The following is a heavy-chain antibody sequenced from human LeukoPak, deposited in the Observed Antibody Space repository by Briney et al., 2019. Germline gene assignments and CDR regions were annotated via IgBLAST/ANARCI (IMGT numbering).Heavy chain of an antibody. Sequence: ASVKVSCKASGYTFTGYYMHWVRQAPGQGLEWMGWINPNSGGTNYAQKFQGRVTMTRDTSISTAYMELSRLRSDDTAVYYCARAGLGTELLTTDYWGQGTLVTVSS. D-gene: IGHD1-26*01. J-gene: IGHJ4*02. CDR1: GYTFTGYY. CDR2: INPNSGGT. V-gene: IGHV1-2*02. CDR3: ARAGLGTELLTTDY.